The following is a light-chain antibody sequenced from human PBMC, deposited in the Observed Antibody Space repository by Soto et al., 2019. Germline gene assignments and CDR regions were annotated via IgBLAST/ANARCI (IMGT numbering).Light chain of an antibody. CDR1: QPISTS. Sequence: DIQMTQSPSSLSASIGDRVSITCRASQPISTSLNWFQQKPGKVPELLIHTASCLASGVPSRFSGTGSGTDFTLTISGLQPEDFATYYCQQSYSTPRYTFGQGTKVEIK. CDR2: TAS. V-gene: IGKV1-39*01. J-gene: IGKJ2*01. CDR3: QQSYSTPRYT.